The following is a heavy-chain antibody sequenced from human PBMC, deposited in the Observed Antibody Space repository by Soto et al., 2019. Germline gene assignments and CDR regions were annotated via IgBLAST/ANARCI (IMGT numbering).Heavy chain of an antibody. CDR2: ISGSGGST. D-gene: IGHD6-13*01. V-gene: IGHV3-23*01. CDR1: GLTFSSYA. CDR3: ARREPGTYFDY. J-gene: IGHJ4*02. Sequence: GGSLRLSCAASGLTFSSYAMNWVRQAPGKGLEWVSAISGSGGSTYYADSVKGRFTISRDNSKNTLYLQMNSLRAEDTAVYYCARREPGTYFDYWGQGTLVTVSS.